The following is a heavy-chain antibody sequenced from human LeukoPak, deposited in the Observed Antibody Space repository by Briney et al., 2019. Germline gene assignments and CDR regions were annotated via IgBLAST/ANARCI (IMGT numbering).Heavy chain of an antibody. Sequence: GGSLRLSCAAPGFTFSSYAMQWVRQAPGKGLGCAAVISYDGSNKYYADSVKGGFTISRDNSKNTLYLQMNSLRAEDTAVYYCARDPYDSSGYSARRAGMDVWGQGTTVTVSS. D-gene: IGHD3-22*01. V-gene: IGHV3-30*04. CDR2: ISYDGSNK. J-gene: IGHJ6*02. CDR3: ARDPYDSSGYSARRAGMDV. CDR1: GFTFSSYA.